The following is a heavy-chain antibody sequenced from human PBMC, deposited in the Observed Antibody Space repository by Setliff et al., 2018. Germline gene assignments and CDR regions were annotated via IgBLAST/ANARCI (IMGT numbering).Heavy chain of an antibody. Sequence: ASVKVSCKVSGYTLTELSMHWVRQAPGKGLEWMGDFDPEDGETIYAQKFQGRVTMTEDTSTDTAYMELSSLRSEDTAVYYCATVEAITIAAAGTTIFDYWGQGTLVTVSS. D-gene: IGHD6-13*01. CDR2: FDPEDGET. CDR3: ATVEAITIAAAGTTIFDY. CDR1: GYTLTELS. V-gene: IGHV1-24*01. J-gene: IGHJ4*02.